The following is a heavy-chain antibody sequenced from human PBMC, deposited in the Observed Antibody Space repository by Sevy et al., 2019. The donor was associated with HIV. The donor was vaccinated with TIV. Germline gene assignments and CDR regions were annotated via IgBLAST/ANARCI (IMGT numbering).Heavy chain of an antibody. CDR3: ARDLVEGYSYGHNWFDP. V-gene: IGHV1-69*13. D-gene: IGHD5-18*01. J-gene: IGHJ5*02. CDR1: GGTFSSYA. Sequence: SVKVSCKASGGTFSSYAISWVQQAPGQGLEWMGGIIPIFGTANYAQKFQGRVTITADESTSTAYMELSSLRSEDTAVYYCARDLVEGYSYGHNWFDPWGQGTLVTVSS. CDR2: IIPIFGTA.